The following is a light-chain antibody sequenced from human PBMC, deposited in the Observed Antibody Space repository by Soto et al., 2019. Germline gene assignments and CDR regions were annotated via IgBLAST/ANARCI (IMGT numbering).Light chain of an antibody. J-gene: IGKJ1*01. CDR1: QSVSSY. V-gene: IGKV3-20*01. CDR3: QQYGSSGT. Sequence: EIVLTQSPGTLSLSLGERATLSCRASQSVSSYLAWYQQKPGQAPRLLISAASTRATGIPARFSGSGSGTEFTLTISRLEPEDFAVYYCQQYGSSGTFGQGTKVDIK. CDR2: AAS.